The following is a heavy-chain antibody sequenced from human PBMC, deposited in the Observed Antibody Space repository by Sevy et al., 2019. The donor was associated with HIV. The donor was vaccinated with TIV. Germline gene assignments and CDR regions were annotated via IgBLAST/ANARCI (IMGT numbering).Heavy chain of an antibody. CDR2: IWYDGSNK. V-gene: IGHV3-33*01. CDR3: ARVGKQLVAAYYYYGMDV. D-gene: IGHD6-6*01. J-gene: IGHJ6*02. Sequence: GESLKISCAASGFTFSSYGMHWVRQAPGKGLEWVAVIWYDGSNKYYADSVKGRFTISRDNSKNTLYLQMNSLRAEDTAVYYCARVGKQLVAAYYYYGMDVWGQGTTVTVSS. CDR1: GFTFSSYG.